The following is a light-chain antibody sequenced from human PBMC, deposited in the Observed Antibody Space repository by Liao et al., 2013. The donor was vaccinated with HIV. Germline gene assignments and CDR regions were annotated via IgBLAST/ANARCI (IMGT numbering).Light chain of an antibody. Sequence: SYELTQSPSVSVSPGQTASIPCSGDKLGDRDASWYQQKPGQSPILVIYQDTKRPTGIPERFSGSNSGNTATLTISGTQAMDEADYYCQAWDSTTTAYVFGSGTKVTVL. J-gene: IGLJ1*01. CDR3: QAWDSTTTAYV. V-gene: IGLV3-1*01. CDR2: QDT. CDR1: KLGDRD.